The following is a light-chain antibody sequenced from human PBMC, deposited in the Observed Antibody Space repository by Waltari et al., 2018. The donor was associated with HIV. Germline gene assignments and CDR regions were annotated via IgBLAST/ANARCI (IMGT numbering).Light chain of an antibody. CDR1: SFKIEAVFG. CDR3: QSYDSSLSGLL. V-gene: IGLV1-40*01. J-gene: IGLJ2*01. CDR2: CST. Sequence: QSVLTPPPSVSGAHGPRVTISCTGSSFKIEAVFGFHQYQQPPGTAPKLLLYCSTNRRSGVPDRFFGSKYGTSASLAITGLQAEDEADYYCQSYDSSLSGLLFGGGTKLTVL.